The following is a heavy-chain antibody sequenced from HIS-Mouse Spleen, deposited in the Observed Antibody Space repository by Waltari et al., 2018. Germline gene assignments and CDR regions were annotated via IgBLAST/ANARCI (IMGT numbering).Heavy chain of an antibody. CDR2: INPNSGGT. Sequence: QVQLVQSGAEVKKPGASVKVSCKASGYTFTGYYMHWVRQAPGQGLEWMGWINPNSGGTNYAKKFQGRVTITRDTSISTAYMELSRLRSDDTAVYYCARVGLGIAFDIWGQGTMVTVSS. D-gene: IGHD7-27*01. CDR1: GYTFTGYY. CDR3: ARVGLGIAFDI. V-gene: IGHV1-2*02. J-gene: IGHJ3*02.